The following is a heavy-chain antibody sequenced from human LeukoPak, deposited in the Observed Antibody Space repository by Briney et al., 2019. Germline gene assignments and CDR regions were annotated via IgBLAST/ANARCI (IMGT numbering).Heavy chain of an antibody. CDR1: GYTFTSYD. CDR2: MNPNSGNT. Sequence: GASVKVSCKASGYTFTSYDINWVRQATGQGLEWMGWMNPNSGNTGYAQKFQGRVTITRNTSISTAYMELSSLRSEDTAVYYCARGVHVRKYDSNDNCFDPWGQGTLVTVSS. CDR3: ARGVHVRKYDSNDNCFDP. V-gene: IGHV1-8*03. D-gene: IGHD3-22*01. J-gene: IGHJ5*02.